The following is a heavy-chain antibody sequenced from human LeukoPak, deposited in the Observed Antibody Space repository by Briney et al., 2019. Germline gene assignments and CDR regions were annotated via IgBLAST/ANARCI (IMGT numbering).Heavy chain of an antibody. CDR3: ARMSPGRPGGY. J-gene: IGHJ4*02. CDR2: VFWNDDK. V-gene: IGHV2-5*01. CDR1: GFSLTTSAVG. D-gene: IGHD3-16*01. Sequence: SGPTLVNPTQTLTLTCTFSGFSLTTSAVGVGWTRQPPGKALQWLALVFWNDDKRYSPSLRSRLTIIKDTSKNQVVLTMTNMDPVDTATYYCARMSPGRPGGYWGQGTLVTVSS.